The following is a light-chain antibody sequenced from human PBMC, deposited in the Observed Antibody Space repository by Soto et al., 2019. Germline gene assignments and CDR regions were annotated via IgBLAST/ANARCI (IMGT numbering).Light chain of an antibody. V-gene: IGLV2-14*03. CDR2: DVS. CDR1: SSDVGGYNY. CDR3: SSYTRSRSGV. J-gene: IGLJ2*01. Sequence: QSALTQPASVSGSPGQSITISCTGSSSDVGGYNYVSWYQQHPGKAPKLIIYDVSNRPSGVSNRFSGSKSGNTASLTISGLQAEDEADYYCSSYTRSRSGVFGGGTQLTVL.